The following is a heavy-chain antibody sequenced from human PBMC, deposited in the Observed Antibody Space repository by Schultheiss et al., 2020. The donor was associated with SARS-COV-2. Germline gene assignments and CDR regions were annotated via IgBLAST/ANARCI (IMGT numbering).Heavy chain of an antibody. J-gene: IGHJ4*02. Sequence: GGSLRLSCAASGFPFDDSAMHWVRQAPGKGLEWVSGISWNSGDIDYADSVKGRFTISRDNAKNSLYLQMNSLRPEDTALYFCARAGVGYCGGDCYLDYWGQGTLVTVSS. D-gene: IGHD2-21*02. CDR1: GFPFDDSA. CDR2: ISWNSGDI. CDR3: ARAGVGYCGGDCYLDY. V-gene: IGHV3-9*01.